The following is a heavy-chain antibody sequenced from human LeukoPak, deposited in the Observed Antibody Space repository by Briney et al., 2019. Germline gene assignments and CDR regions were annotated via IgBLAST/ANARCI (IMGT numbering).Heavy chain of an antibody. J-gene: IGHJ4*02. CDR3: ARDQRDGYSEFDY. D-gene: IGHD5-24*01. V-gene: IGHV3-33*01. CDR2: IWYDGSNK. Sequence: GGSLRLSCAASGFTFSSYGMHWVRQAPGKGLEWVAVIWYDGSNKYYADSVKGRFTISGDNSKNTLYLQMNSLRAEDTAVYYCARDQRDGYSEFDYWGQGTLVTVSS. CDR1: GFTFSSYG.